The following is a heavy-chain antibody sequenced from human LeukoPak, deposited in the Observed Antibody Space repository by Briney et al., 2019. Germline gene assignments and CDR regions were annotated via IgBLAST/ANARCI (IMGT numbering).Heavy chain of an antibody. Sequence: PGRSLRLSCAASGFTFSNYGMNWVRQAPGKGLEWVSVTDTSGVITYYTDSVKGRFTISRDNSKNTLNLQMDSLRVEDTAVYYCAKGDTGVIRRNYLDSWGQGTLVTVSS. D-gene: IGHD5-18*01. CDR2: TDTSGVIT. J-gene: IGHJ4*02. CDR1: GFTFSNYG. V-gene: IGHV3-23*05. CDR3: AKGDTGVIRRNYLDS.